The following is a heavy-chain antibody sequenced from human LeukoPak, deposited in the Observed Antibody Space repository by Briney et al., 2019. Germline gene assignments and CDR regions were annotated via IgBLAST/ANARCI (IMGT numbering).Heavy chain of an antibody. D-gene: IGHD3-10*01. CDR1: GFTVSSYE. Sequence: PGGSLRLSCAASGFTVSSYEMNWVRQAPGKGLEWVSYISSSGSTKYYADSVKGRVTISRDNAKNSLYLQMNSLRAEDTAVYYCARGPGSYNWYIDLWGRGTLVTVSS. V-gene: IGHV3-48*03. CDR2: ISSSGSTK. J-gene: IGHJ2*01. CDR3: ARGPGSYNWYIDL.